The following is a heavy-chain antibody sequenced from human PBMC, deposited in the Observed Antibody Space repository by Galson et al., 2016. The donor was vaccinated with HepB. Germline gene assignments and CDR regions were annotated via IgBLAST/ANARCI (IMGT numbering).Heavy chain of an antibody. CDR2: MYPRGDT. V-gene: IGHV3-53*01. CDR1: GFLVSSSF. Sequence: SLRLSCAASGFLVSSSFMSWVRQTPGSGLERVTVMYPRGDTPYSDSVRGRFTISRDNSRNSMSLQMTNLRVGDTAVYFCARWTAYCPRPGCPRDHDYFDPWGQGILVTVSS. D-gene: IGHD4-11*01. J-gene: IGHJ5*02. CDR3: ARWTAYCPRPGCPRDHDYFDP.